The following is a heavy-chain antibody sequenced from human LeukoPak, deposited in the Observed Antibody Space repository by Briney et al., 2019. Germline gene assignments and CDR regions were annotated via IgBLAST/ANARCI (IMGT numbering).Heavy chain of an antibody. J-gene: IGHJ4*02. V-gene: IGHV4-39*07. Sequence: SETLSLTCTVSGASITSSNYYWLWLRQPPGKGLEWVGSIYYTGITYYNLSLKSRVTISVDTSKYQCSLRLSSVTAADTAVYYCARIAAAGFKPATPMDPVSSHYYFDYWGQGTLVTVSS. CDR1: GASITSSNYY. CDR3: ARIAAAGFKPATPMDPVSSHYYFDY. D-gene: IGHD6-13*01. CDR2: IYYTGIT.